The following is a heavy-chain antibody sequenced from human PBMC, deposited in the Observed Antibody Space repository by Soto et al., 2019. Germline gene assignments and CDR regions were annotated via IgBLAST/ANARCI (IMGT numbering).Heavy chain of an antibody. V-gene: IGHV1-69*01. Sequence: QVQLVQSGAEVRKSGSSVKVSCKLSGASFDSYTITWVRQAPGQGLEWRGGIIPIFGTTNYAQKFQGSLTITADGFTSAAYMDLSSLTSEDTAVYYCARGPLYDLESGMYWYFDLWGRGTLVTVSS. CDR3: ARGPLYDLESGMYWYFDL. CDR1: GASFDSYT. D-gene: IGHD1-26*01. CDR2: IIPIFGTT. J-gene: IGHJ2*01.